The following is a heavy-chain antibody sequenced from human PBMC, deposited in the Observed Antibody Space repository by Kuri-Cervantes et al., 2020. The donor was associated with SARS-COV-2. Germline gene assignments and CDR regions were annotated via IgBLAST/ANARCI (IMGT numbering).Heavy chain of an antibody. V-gene: IGHV4-59*01. Sequence: ESLKISCTVSGGSISSYYWSWIRQPPGKGLEWIGYIYYSGSTNYNPSLKSRVTISVDTSKNQFSLKLISVTAADTAVYYCARGGPRITMVRGIPGWFDPWGQGTLVTVSS. CDR2: IYYSGST. J-gene: IGHJ5*02. CDR3: ARGGPRITMVRGIPGWFDP. D-gene: IGHD3-10*01. CDR1: GGSISSYY.